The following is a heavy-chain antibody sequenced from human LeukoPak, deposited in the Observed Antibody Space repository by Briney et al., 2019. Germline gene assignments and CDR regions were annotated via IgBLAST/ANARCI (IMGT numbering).Heavy chain of an antibody. CDR2: NSSSRSYI. V-gene: IGHV3-21*01. Sequence: GGSLRLFCAASGFTFSSFSMNWVRQAPGKGLEWDSSNSSSRSYIYYEDSVKGRFTIARDNEKNSLYLQMNGLRAEDRAVYYCARDVGYANWCDPWGQGTLVTVSS. D-gene: IGHD2-15*01. J-gene: IGHJ5*02. CDR3: ARDVGYANWCDP. CDR1: GFTFSSFS.